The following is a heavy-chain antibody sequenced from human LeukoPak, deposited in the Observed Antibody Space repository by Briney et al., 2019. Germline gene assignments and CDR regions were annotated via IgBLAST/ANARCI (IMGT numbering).Heavy chain of an antibody. J-gene: IGHJ4*02. D-gene: IGHD3-16*01. CDR1: GGSISSYF. Sequence: PSETLSLTCTVSGGSISSYFWSWIRQPAGKGLEWIGRVYGSGNTNYNPSLKSRVTISADKSKNQFSLKLSSVTAADTAVYYCARGGQRPLFDYWGQGTLVTVSS. CDR2: VYGSGNT. V-gene: IGHV4-4*07. CDR3: ARGGQRPLFDY.